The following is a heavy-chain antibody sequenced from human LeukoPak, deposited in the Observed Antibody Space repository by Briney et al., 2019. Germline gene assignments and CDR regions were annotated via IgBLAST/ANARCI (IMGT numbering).Heavy chain of an antibody. D-gene: IGHD3-10*01. CDR1: GLTVSYNY. CDR2: IYSGGST. Sequence: GGSLRLSCVASGLTVSYNYMSWVRQAPGKGLEWVSVIYSGGSTYYADSVKGRFTISRDNSRNTLYLQLNSLRAEDTAVYYCAGSHIRGALAYWGQGTLVAVSS. CDR3: AGSHIRGALAY. V-gene: IGHV3-53*01. J-gene: IGHJ4*02.